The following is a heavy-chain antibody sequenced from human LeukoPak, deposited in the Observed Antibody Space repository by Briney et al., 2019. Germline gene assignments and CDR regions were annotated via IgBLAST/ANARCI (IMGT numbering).Heavy chain of an antibody. CDR2: IYYSGGT. D-gene: IGHD5-24*01. Sequence: KTSETLSLTCTVSGCSISSSSYYWGWIRQPPGKGLEWIGSIYYSGGTYYNPSLKSRVTTSVDTSKNQVSLKLSSVTAADTAVYYCATDQYGYNSYWGQGTLVTVSS. CDR3: ATDQYGYNSY. J-gene: IGHJ4*02. V-gene: IGHV4-39*01. CDR1: GCSISSSSYY.